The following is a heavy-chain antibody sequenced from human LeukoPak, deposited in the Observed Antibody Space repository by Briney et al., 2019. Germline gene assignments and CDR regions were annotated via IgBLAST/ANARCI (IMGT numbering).Heavy chain of an antibody. D-gene: IGHD6-13*01. CDR2: IYPGDSDT. CDR3: ARRGSSWYFDP. V-gene: IGHV5-51*01. J-gene: IGHJ5*02. CDR1: EYSFTNYW. Sequence: GESLKISCRGSEYSFTNYWIGWVRQTPGKGLEWMGFIYPGDSDTTYSPSFQGQVTISAGKSISTAYLQWSSLKTSDTAMYYCARRGSSWYFDPWGQGTLVTVSS.